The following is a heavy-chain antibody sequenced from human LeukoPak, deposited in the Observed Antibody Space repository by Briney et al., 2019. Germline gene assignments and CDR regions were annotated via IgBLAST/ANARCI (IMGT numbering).Heavy chain of an antibody. CDR1: GFTFSSYW. CDR2: IKQDGSEK. CDR3: AKRFRYCSGGSCYTGTGANYYYYMDV. V-gene: IGHV3-7*01. Sequence: GGSLRLSCAASGFTFSSYWMSWVRQAPGKGLEWVANIKQDGSEKYYVDSVKGRFTISGDNAKNSLYLQMNSLRAEDTAVYYCAKRFRYCSGGSCYTGTGANYYYYMDVWGKGTTVTVSS. J-gene: IGHJ6*03. D-gene: IGHD2-15*01.